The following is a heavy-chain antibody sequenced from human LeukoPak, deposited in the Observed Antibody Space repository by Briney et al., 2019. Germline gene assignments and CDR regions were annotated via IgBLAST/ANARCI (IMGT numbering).Heavy chain of an antibody. V-gene: IGHV3-21*01. D-gene: IGHD3-3*01. CDR2: ITSSSSYV. J-gene: IGHJ1*01. Sequence: PGGSLRLSCEAAGFSFSTDNMNWVRQAPGQRLEWISSITSSSSYVFYADSVRGRFTISRDNAKNSLYLQIDSLRAEDTAVYYCAKDLGAPAFDFQHWGQGTLVTVSS. CDR3: AKDLGAPAFDFQH. CDR1: GFSFSTDN.